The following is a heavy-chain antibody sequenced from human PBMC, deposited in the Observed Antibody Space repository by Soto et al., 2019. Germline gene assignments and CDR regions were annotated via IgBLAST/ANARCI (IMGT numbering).Heavy chain of an antibody. CDR1: GDTFSFYT. Sequence: QVQLVQSGTEVKKPGSSVKVSCKASGDTFSFYTINWVRQAPGLGLEWVGRITPLVSMSNYAQKFQGRVSMTADKSTTTAYMELRSLRSDDTAMYFCAASYGSGYRAFDYWGQGALVIVSS. CDR3: AASYGSGYRAFDY. D-gene: IGHD3-10*01. V-gene: IGHV1-69*02. J-gene: IGHJ4*02. CDR2: ITPLVSMS.